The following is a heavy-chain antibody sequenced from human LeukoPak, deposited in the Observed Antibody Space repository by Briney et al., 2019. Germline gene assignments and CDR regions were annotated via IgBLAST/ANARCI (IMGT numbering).Heavy chain of an antibody. V-gene: IGHV1-2*02. CDR1: GYTFTGYY. CDR2: INPNSGGT. CDR3: ARGLAYYYDSSGWRELDY. Sequence: ASVKVSCKASGYTFTGYYMHWVRQAPGQGLEWMGWINPNSGGTNYAQKFQGRVTMTRDTSISTAYMELSRLRSDDTAVYYCARGLAYYYDSSGWRELDYWGQGTLVTVSS. D-gene: IGHD3-22*01. J-gene: IGHJ4*02.